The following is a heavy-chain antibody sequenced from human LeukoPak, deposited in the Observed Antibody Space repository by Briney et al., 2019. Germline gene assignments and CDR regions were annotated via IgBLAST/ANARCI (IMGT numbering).Heavy chain of an antibody. CDR2: ISSSSSYI. CDR3: ARDSVVVTATHGMDV. D-gene: IGHD2-21*02. J-gene: IGHJ6*02. CDR1: GFTFSSYS. Sequence: GGSLRLSCAASGFTFSSYSMNWVRQAPGKGLEWVSSISSSSSYIYYADSVKGRFTISRDNAKNSLYLQMNSLRAEDTAVYYCARDSVVVTATHGMDVWGQGTTVTVSS. V-gene: IGHV3-21*01.